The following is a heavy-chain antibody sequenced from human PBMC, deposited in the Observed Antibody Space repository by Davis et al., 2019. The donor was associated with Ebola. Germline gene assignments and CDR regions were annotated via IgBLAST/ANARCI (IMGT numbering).Heavy chain of an antibody. CDR3: ARDQNPSYQYWSGYYMFSNY. Sequence: ASVKVSCKASGYPFTSYGVTWVRQAPGQGLEWMGWINPHNNNTTYAQNVQGRVTMTTDTSTSTAYMELRSLRSDDTAVYYCARDQNPSYQYWSGYYMFSNYWGQGTLVTVSS. J-gene: IGHJ4*02. CDR1: GYPFTSYG. D-gene: IGHD3-3*01. CDR2: INPHNNNT. V-gene: IGHV1-18*04.